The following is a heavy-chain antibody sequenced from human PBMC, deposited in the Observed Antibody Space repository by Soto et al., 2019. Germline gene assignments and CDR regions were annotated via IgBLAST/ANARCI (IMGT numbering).Heavy chain of an antibody. V-gene: IGHV1-18*01. Sequence: ASVKVSCKASGYTFTSYGISWVRQAPGQGLEWMGWISAYNGNTNYAQKLQGRVTMTTDTSTSTAYMELRSLRSDDTAVYYCARVGLLYANSRSHYMDVGGKGTTVTVSS. CDR1: GYTFTSYG. CDR3: ARVGLLYANSRSHYMDV. D-gene: IGHD2-2*01. J-gene: IGHJ6*03. CDR2: ISAYNGNT.